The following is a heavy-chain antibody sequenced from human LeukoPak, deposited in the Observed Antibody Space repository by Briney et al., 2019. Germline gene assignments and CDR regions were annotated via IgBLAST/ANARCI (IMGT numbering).Heavy chain of an antibody. V-gene: IGHV3-23*01. CDR2: ISGSGGST. J-gene: IGHJ4*02. Sequence: PGGSLRLSCAASGFTFSSYAMSWVRQAPGKGLEWVSAISGSGGSTYYADSVKGRFTISRDNSKNTLYLQMNSLRAEDTAVYYCAKARGYYGSGSYYSRNYYFDYWGQGTLVTVSS. D-gene: IGHD3-10*01. CDR3: AKARGYYGSGSYYSRNYYFDY. CDR1: GFTFSSYA.